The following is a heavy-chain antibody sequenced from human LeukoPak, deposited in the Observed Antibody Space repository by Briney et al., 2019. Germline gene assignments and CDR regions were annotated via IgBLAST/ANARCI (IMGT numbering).Heavy chain of an antibody. D-gene: IGHD6-6*01. CDR1: GFTFSSYA. CDR2: ISGSGGTP. Sequence: GGSLRLSCAASGFTFSSYAMSWVRQAPGKGLEWVSRISGSGGTPYYADSVKGRYTISRDNSQNTLYVQMNSLRAEDTAVYYCAKDRTSSSSRGDFDYWGQGTLVTVSS. J-gene: IGHJ4*02. V-gene: IGHV3-23*01. CDR3: AKDRTSSSSRGDFDY.